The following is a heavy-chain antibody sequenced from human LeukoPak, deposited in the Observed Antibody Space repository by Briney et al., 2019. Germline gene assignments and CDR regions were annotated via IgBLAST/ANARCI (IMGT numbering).Heavy chain of an antibody. CDR2: INHSGST. CDR1: GGSFSDYY. CDR3: ARGRDYYGSGSYNWFDP. V-gene: IGHV4-34*01. Sequence: SETLSLTCAIYGGSFSDYYWSWIRQPPGKGLEWIGEINHSGSTNYNPSLKSRVTISVDTSENQFSLKLSSVTAADTAVYYCARGRDYYGSGSYNWFDPWGQGTLVTVSS. D-gene: IGHD3-10*01. J-gene: IGHJ5*02.